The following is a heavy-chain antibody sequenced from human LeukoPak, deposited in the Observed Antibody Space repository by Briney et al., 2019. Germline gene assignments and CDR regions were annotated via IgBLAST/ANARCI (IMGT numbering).Heavy chain of an antibody. V-gene: IGHV1-18*01. CDR1: GYTFTSYG. Sequence: ASVKVSCKASGYTFTSYGISWVRQAPGQGLEWMGWISAYNGNTNYAQKLQGRVTMTTDTSTSTAYMELRSLRSDDTAVYYCAAFNWGSAGRYYYYYGMDVWGQGTTVTVSS. J-gene: IGHJ6*02. D-gene: IGHD7-27*01. CDR2: ISAYNGNT. CDR3: AAFNWGSAGRYYYYYGMDV.